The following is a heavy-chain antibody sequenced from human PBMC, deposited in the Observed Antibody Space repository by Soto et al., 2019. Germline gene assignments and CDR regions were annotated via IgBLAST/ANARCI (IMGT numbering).Heavy chain of an antibody. CDR2: IFYSGST. D-gene: IGHD2-21*02. V-gene: IGHV4-39*07. Sequence: SETLSLTCTVSGGSISSSSYYWGWIRQPPGKGLEWIGSIFYSGSTYYNPSLKSRVTISVDTSKNQFSLKLSSVTAADTAVYYCARGDLIDYWGQGTLVTVSS. CDR3: ARGDLIDY. CDR1: GGSISSSSYY. J-gene: IGHJ4*02.